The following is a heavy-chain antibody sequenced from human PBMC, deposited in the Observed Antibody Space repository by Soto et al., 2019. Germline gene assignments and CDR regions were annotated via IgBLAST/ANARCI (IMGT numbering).Heavy chain of an antibody. V-gene: IGHV1-69*04. Sequence: QVQLVQSGAEVKRPGSSVKVSCKASGDTFNFYSINWVRQAPGLGLEWMGRVNPILSMSNYAQRFQGRVTMTADKSTTTAYSELSGLRSEDTASYYCATSYGSGDRALDFWGQGALVTVSS. CDR2: VNPILSMS. CDR1: GDTFNFYS. J-gene: IGHJ4*02. CDR3: ATSYGSGDRALDF. D-gene: IGHD3-10*01.